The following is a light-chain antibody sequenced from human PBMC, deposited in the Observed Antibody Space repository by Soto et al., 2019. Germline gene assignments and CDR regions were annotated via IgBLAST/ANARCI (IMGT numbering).Light chain of an antibody. CDR1: SSDVGGYNY. V-gene: IGLV2-14*01. Sequence: QSALTQPASVSGSPGQSITISCTGTSSDVGGYNYVSWYQQYPGKAPKLMIYEVSNRPSGVSNRFSGSKSGNTASLTISGLRAEDEADYYCSSYTSSTILGVFGGGTKLTVL. CDR2: EVS. J-gene: IGLJ2*01. CDR3: SSYTSSTILGV.